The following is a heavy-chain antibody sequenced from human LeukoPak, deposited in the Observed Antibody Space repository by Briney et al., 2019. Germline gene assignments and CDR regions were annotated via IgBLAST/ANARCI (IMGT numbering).Heavy chain of an antibody. J-gene: IGHJ4*02. CDR2: IGSSGSTI. Sequence: GGSLRLSCAASGFTFSSYEMSWVRQGPGKGLEWISYIGSSGSTIYSADSVKGRFTISRDNAKNSLYLQMNSLRAEDAAVYFRTRIDLSGSYGNWGQGTLVTVSS. CDR3: TRIDLSGSYGN. D-gene: IGHD1-26*01. V-gene: IGHV3-48*03. CDR1: GFTFSSYE.